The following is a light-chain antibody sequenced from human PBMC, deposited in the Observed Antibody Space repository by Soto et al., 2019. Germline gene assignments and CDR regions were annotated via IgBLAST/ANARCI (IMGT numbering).Light chain of an antibody. CDR3: MQARQTPRT. Sequence: DTVMTQSPLSLPVTPGEPASISCRSSQSLLHSNGYNYLDWYLQKPGQSPQLLIYLGSNRASGVPDRFSGSGSGTDFTLKISRVEAEDVGVYYCMQARQTPRTFGQGTKV. J-gene: IGKJ1*01. CDR1: QSLLHSNGYNY. CDR2: LGS. V-gene: IGKV2-28*01.